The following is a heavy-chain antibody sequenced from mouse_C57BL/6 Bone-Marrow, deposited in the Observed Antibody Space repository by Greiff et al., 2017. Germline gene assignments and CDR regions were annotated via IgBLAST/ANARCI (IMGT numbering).Heavy chain of an antibody. J-gene: IGHJ1*03. CDR1: GYTFTSYG. CDR3: ARYGGLLHWYFDV. D-gene: IGHD3-1*01. CDR2: IYPRSGNT. V-gene: IGHV1-81*01. Sequence: QVQLQQSGAELARPGASVKLSCKASGYTFTSYGISWVKQRTGQGLEWIGEIYPRSGNTYYNEKFKGKATLTADKSSSTAYMELRSLTSEDSAVFFCARYGGLLHWYFDVWGTGTTVTVSS.